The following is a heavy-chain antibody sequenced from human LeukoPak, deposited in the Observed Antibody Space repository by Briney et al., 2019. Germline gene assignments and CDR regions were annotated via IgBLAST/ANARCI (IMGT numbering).Heavy chain of an antibody. CDR2: ITKNGGST. J-gene: IGHJ4*02. Sequence: PGGSLRLSCSASGFTFSSYAMYWVRQAPGKGLEYVSAITKNGGSTYYADSVKGRFTISRDNSKNTLHLQLSSLRAEDTAVYYCVKSGGSYYYGSGISLFDYWGQGTLVTVST. D-gene: IGHD3-10*01. CDR3: VKSGGSYYYGSGISLFDY. V-gene: IGHV3-64D*09. CDR1: GFTFSSYA.